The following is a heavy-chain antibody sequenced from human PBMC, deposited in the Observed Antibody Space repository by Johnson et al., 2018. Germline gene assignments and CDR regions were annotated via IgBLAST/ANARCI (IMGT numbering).Heavy chain of an antibody. J-gene: IGHJ6*02. CDR3: AGAESSPHYGMDV. CDR2: IWYDGSNK. CDR1: GFTFSSYG. D-gene: IGHD6-13*01. V-gene: IGHV3-33*01. Sequence: VQLVQSGGGVVQPGRSLRLSCAASGFTFSSYGMHWVRQAPGKGLEWVAVIWYDGSNKYYADSVKGRFTISRDNSKNTLYLQRNSLRAEDTAVYYCAGAESSPHYGMDVWGQGTTVTVSS.